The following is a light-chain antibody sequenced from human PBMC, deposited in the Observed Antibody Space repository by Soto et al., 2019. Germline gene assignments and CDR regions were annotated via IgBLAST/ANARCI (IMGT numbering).Light chain of an antibody. CDR1: QSVTSSY. V-gene: IGKV3-20*01. J-gene: IGKJ4*01. Sequence: ETVLTQSPGTLSLSPGERATLSCRASQSVTSSYLAWYQQKPGQAPRLRIYGASSRATGIPDRFSGSGSGTDFTLTISRLEPEDFSVYYCQQYGGSPQITFGGGTKVEIK. CDR2: GAS. CDR3: QQYGGSPQIT.